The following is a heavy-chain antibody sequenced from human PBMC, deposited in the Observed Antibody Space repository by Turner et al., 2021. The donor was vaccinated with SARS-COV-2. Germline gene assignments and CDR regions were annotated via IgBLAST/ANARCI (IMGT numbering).Heavy chain of an antibody. D-gene: IGHD2-2*01. CDR2: ISYDGSNK. V-gene: IGHV3-30-3*01. CDR3: ARDRGVVVPAAIVNYYYYGMDV. CDR1: GFTFSSHA. Sequence: QVQLVESGGGVVQPGRSLRPSCAASGFTFSSHAMHWVRQAPGKGLEWVAVISYDGSNKYYADSVKGRFTISRDNSKNTLYLQMNSLRAEDTAVYYCARDRGVVVPAAIVNYYYYGMDVWGQGTTVTVSS. J-gene: IGHJ6*02.